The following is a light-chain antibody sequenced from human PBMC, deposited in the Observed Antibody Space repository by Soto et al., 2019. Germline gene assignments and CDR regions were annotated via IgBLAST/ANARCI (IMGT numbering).Light chain of an antibody. Sequence: EMVLTQSPGTLSLSPGERATLSCRASRTVSSSYLAWYQQKPGQAPRLLIYGASIRATGIPDRFSGSGSGIYFTLTISRLEPEDFAVYYCQQYGSSPRTFGQGTKLEIK. J-gene: IGKJ2*01. CDR3: QQYGSSPRT. CDR2: GAS. CDR1: RTVSSSY. V-gene: IGKV3-20*01.